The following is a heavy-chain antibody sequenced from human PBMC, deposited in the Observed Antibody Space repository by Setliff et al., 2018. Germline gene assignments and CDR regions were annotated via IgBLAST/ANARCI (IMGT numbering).Heavy chain of an antibody. CDR2: IYYSGNT. J-gene: IGHJ4*02. Sequence: SETLSLTCAVSVYSISRDCHWGWIRQPPGKGLEWIGSIYYSGNTYYNASLKGRVTISGDTSKNQFSLKLTAVTAADTAIYYCARHRAVTGAYYFDFWGQGTLVTVSS. CDR3: ARHRAVTGAYYFDF. D-gene: IGHD6-19*01. V-gene: IGHV4-38-2*01. CDR1: VYSISRDCH.